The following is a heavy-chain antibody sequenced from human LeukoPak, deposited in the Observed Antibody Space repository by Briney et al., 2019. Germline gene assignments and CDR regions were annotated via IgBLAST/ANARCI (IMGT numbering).Heavy chain of an antibody. CDR3: ARLFLGVGATPYAFDI. Sequence: ASVKVSCKASGYTFTGYYMHWVRQAPGQGLEWMGWINPNSGGTNYAQKFQGRVTMTRDTSKNQFSLKLSSVTAADTAVYYCARLFLGVGATPYAFDIWGQGTMVTVSS. V-gene: IGHV1-2*02. D-gene: IGHD1-26*01. CDR1: GYTFTGYY. J-gene: IGHJ3*02. CDR2: INPNSGGT.